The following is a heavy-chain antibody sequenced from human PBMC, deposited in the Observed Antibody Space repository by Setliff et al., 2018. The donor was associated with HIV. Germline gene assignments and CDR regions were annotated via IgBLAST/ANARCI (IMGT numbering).Heavy chain of an antibody. J-gene: IGHJ4*02. Sequence: GASVKVSCKASGYIFSGYAIHLVRQAPGQRLEWMGWINAVNGNTKYSQKFQGRVTITMDTSASAAYTELSSLTSEDTAVYYCSRGFPTGWENNRTDYWGQGTLVTVSS. V-gene: IGHV1-3*01. D-gene: IGHD1-26*01. CDR2: INAVNGNT. CDR1: GYIFSGYA. CDR3: SRGFPTGWENNRTDY.